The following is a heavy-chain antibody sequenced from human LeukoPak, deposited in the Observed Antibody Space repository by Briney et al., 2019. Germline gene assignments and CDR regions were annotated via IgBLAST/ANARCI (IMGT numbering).Heavy chain of an antibody. CDR2: ITDSGINT. V-gene: IGHV3-23*01. Sequence: PGASLRLFCAASGFTFSSYAMAWVRQAPVKGLEWVSVITDSGINTYYTDSVKGRFTISRDNSKNTLYLQMNSLRAEDTAVYYCAKGTLGSCSGASCYPLDYWGQGTLVTVSS. J-gene: IGHJ4*02. CDR3: AKGTLGSCSGASCYPLDY. D-gene: IGHD2-15*01. CDR1: GFTFSSYA.